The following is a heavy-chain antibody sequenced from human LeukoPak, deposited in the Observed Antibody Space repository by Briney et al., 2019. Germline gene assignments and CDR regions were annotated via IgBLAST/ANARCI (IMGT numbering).Heavy chain of an antibody. D-gene: IGHD3-10*01. CDR2: ISDSGGYT. J-gene: IGHJ4*02. CDR1: GFTFSSYA. CDR3: AKSSGSYPYYFDY. V-gene: IGHV3-23*01. Sequence: SGGSLRHSCAASGFTFSSYAMSWVRQAPGKGLEWVSAISDSGGYTYYADSVKGRLTISRDNAKNTVYLQMNSLRAEDTAVYYCAKSSGSYPYYFDYWGQGTLVTVSS.